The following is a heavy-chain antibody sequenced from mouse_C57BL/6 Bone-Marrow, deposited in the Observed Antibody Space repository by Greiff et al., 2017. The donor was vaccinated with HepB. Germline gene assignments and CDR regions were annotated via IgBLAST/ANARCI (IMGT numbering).Heavy chain of an antibody. CDR2: INPGSGGT. J-gene: IGHJ3*01. V-gene: IGHV1-54*01. CDR1: GYAFTNYL. Sequence: VKLMESGAELVRPGTSVKVSCKASGYAFTNYLIEWVKQRPGQGLEWIGVINPGSGGTNYNEKFKGKATLTADKSSSTAYMQLSSLTSEDSAVYFCARDLFAYWGQGTLVTVSA. CDR3: ARDLFAY.